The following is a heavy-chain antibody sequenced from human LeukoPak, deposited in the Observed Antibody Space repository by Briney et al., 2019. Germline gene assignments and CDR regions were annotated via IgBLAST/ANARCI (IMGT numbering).Heavy chain of an antibody. CDR3: ARGLQWLPDY. Sequence: GGSLRLSCAASGFTFSSYSMNWVRQAPGKGLEWVSYISSSSSTIYYADSVKGRFTISRDNSKNTLYLQMNSLRAEDTAVYYCARGLQWLPDYWGQGTLVTVSS. CDR2: ISSSSSTI. CDR1: GFTFSSYS. V-gene: IGHV3-48*01. D-gene: IGHD6-19*01. J-gene: IGHJ4*02.